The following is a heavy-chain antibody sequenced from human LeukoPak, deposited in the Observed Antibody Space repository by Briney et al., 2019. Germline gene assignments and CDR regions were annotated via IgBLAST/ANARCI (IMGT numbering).Heavy chain of an antibody. Sequence: ASVKVSCKASGYTFTSYGISWVRQAPGQGLEWMGGIIPIFGTANYAQKFQGRVTITADESTSTAYMELSSLRSEDTAVYYCAREYYDILTGYYSRESYYYYYYMDVWGKGTTVTISS. CDR1: GYTFTSYG. D-gene: IGHD3-9*01. CDR2: IIPIFGTA. V-gene: IGHV1-69*13. CDR3: AREYYDILTGYYSRESYYYYYYMDV. J-gene: IGHJ6*03.